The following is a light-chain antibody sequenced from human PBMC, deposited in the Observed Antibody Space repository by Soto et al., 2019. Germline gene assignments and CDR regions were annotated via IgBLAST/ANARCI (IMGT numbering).Light chain of an antibody. CDR3: QQYSDYPRT. Sequence: DIQMTQSPSTLAASVGDGVTITCRASQSISSQLAWYQQKPGKAPKLLIYDASSLESGVPSRFSGSGSGTEFTLTISSLQPDDFATYYCQQYSDYPRTFGQGTKVEI. CDR2: DAS. CDR1: QSISSQ. J-gene: IGKJ1*01. V-gene: IGKV1-5*01.